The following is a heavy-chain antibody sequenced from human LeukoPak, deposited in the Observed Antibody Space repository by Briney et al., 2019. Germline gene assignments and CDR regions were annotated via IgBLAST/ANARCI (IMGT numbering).Heavy chain of an antibody. J-gene: IGHJ5*02. CDR2: MYYNGIT. D-gene: IGHD3-22*01. CDR1: VYSISSGYY. Sequence: TSETLSLTCSVSVYSISSGYYWGWIRQPPGKGLEWIGSMYYNGITYYSPSLKSRVTMSVDTSKNQFSLKLSSVTAADTAIYYCARDISSGYNWFDPWGQGTLVTVSS. CDR3: ARDISSGYNWFDP. V-gene: IGHV4-38-2*02.